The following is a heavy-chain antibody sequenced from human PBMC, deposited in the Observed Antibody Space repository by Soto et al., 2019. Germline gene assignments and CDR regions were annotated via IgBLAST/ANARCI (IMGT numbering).Heavy chain of an antibody. CDR3: SRFSATNSGFHDY. CDR1: GFSFSDSA. J-gene: IGHJ4*02. D-gene: IGHD6-25*01. Sequence: GGSLRLSCAASGFSFSDSAMHWVRQASGKGLEWVGRIRSKFNSYAAEYAESMRDRNTISRDDSKNTAYLQMNSLKTEDTAVYYCSRFSATNSGFHDYWGQGT. CDR2: IRSKFNSYAA. V-gene: IGHV3-73*01.